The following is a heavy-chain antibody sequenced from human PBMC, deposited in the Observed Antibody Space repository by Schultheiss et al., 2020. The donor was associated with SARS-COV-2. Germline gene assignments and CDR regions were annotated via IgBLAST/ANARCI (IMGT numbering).Heavy chain of an antibody. Sequence: GGSLRLSCAASGFTFSSYWMTWVRQAPGKGLEWVSYISSSGATTYYADSVKGRFTISRDNAKNTLYLQMNSLRAEDTAIYYCARDNTYYGPMDVWGQGTTVTVSS. CDR2: ISSSGATT. V-gene: IGHV3-48*04. J-gene: IGHJ6*02. CDR1: GFTFSSYW. CDR3: ARDNTYYGPMDV. D-gene: IGHD3-10*01.